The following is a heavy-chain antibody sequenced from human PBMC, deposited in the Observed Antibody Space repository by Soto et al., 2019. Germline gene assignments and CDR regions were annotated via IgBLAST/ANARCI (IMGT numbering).Heavy chain of an antibody. J-gene: IGHJ6*02. CDR2: ISYDGSNK. CDR3: AKDLSSGWYVSGWVYYYGMDV. V-gene: IGHV3-30*18. Sequence: QVQLVESGGGVVQPGRSLRLSCAASGFTFSSYGMHWVRQAPGKGLEWVAVISYDGSNKYYGDSVKGRFTISRDNSKNTLYLQMNSLRAEDTAVYYCAKDLSSGWYVSGWVYYYGMDVWGQGTTVTVSS. D-gene: IGHD6-19*01. CDR1: GFTFSSYG.